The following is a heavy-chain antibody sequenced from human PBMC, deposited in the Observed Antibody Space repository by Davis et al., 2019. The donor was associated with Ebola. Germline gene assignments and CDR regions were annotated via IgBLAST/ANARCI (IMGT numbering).Heavy chain of an antibody. Sequence: PGGSLRLSCAASGFTFSDYYMSWIRQAPGKGLEWVSYISSSGSTIYYADSVKGRFTISRDNSKNTLYLQMNGLRVEDTAIYYCAKDNRNIWSEVWGQGTMVTVSS. CDR3: AKDNRNIWSEV. CDR1: GFTFSDYY. CDR2: ISSSGSTI. J-gene: IGHJ3*01. V-gene: IGHV3-11*01. D-gene: IGHD2/OR15-2a*01.